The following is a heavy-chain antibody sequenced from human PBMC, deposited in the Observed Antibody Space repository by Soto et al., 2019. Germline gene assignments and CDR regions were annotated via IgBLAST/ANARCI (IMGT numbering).Heavy chain of an antibody. CDR1: GGSISSGGYY. V-gene: IGHV4-31*03. CDR2: IYYSGST. CDR3: ARETYDYYGMDV. Sequence: QVQLQESGPGLVKPSQTLSLTCTVSGGSISSGGYYWSWIRQHPGKGLEWIGYIYYSGSTYYNPSLKSRATISVDTSKNQFSLKLSSVTAADTAVFYCARETYDYYGMDVWGQGTTVTVSS. J-gene: IGHJ6*02.